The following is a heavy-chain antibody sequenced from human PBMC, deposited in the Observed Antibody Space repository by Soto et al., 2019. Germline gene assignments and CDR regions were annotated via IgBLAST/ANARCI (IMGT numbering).Heavy chain of an antibody. CDR3: ARGGYCSSTSCFNGMDV. V-gene: IGHV4-34*01. CDR1: GGSFSGYY. Sequence: QVQLQQWGAGLLKPSETLSLTCAVYGGSFSGYYWSWIRQPPGKGLEWIGEINHSGSTNYNPSLKSRVTTSVDTSKNQFSLKLSSVTAADTAVYYCARGGYCSSTSCFNGMDVWGQGTTVTVSS. CDR2: INHSGST. D-gene: IGHD2-2*01. J-gene: IGHJ6*02.